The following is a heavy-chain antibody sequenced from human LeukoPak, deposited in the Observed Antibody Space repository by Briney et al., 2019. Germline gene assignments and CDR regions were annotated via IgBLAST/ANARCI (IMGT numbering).Heavy chain of an antibody. CDR1: GFTFSTDG. V-gene: IGHV3-23*01. CDR3: ANSGLNRFEY. D-gene: IGHD2-15*01. J-gene: IGHJ4*02. Sequence: GGSLRLSCAASGFTFSTDGMNWGRQAPGKGLEWGSAISSSGDSTYYPASVKGRFTTPRPNSTNALYLQVNSLRADDPAVYYCANSGLNRFEYWGQGALVTVSS. CDR2: ISSSGDST.